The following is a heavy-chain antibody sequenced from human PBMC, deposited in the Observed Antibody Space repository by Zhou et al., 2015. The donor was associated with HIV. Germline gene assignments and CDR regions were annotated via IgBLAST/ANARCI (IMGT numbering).Heavy chain of an antibody. D-gene: IGHD6-6*01. CDR1: GFTFSSYG. CDR2: IRYDGSNK. J-gene: IGHJ4*02. CDR3: AKDGGPNQAHATRPH. V-gene: IGHV3-30*02. Sequence: QVQLVESGGGVVQSGRSLRLSCEASGFTFSSYGLHWVRQAPGKGLEWVGFIRYDGSNKYYADSVKGRFTISRDNSKNTLYLQMNSLRAEDTAVYYCAKDGGPNQAHATRPHWGQGTLVTVSS.